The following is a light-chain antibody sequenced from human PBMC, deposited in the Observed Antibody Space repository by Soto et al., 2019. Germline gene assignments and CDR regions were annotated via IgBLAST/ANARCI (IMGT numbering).Light chain of an antibody. CDR3: AAWDDSLNGYV. CDR2: SNN. V-gene: IGLV1-44*01. CDR1: SSNIRSNT. Sequence: VLTQPPSASGTPGQRVTISCSGSSSNIRSNTVNWYQQLPGTAPKLLIYSNNQRPSGVPDRFSGSKSGTSASLAISGLQSEDEADYYCAAWDDSLNGYVFGTGTKVTVL. J-gene: IGLJ1*01.